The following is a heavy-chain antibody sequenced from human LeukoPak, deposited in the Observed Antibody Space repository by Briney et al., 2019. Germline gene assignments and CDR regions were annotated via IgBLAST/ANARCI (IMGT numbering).Heavy chain of an antibody. CDR2: INPRGGDT. CDR3: ARMYYYASGNSDREKYYFDY. Sequence: ASVKLSCKASGYTFTNYYIHWVRQAPGRGLEWMGVINPRGGDTTYAQKFQGRVTMTRDTSTSTVYMGRSSLRSDDTAVYYCARMYYYASGNSDREKYYFDYWGQGTLVTVSS. V-gene: IGHV1-46*01. J-gene: IGHJ4*02. D-gene: IGHD3-10*01. CDR1: GYTFTNYY.